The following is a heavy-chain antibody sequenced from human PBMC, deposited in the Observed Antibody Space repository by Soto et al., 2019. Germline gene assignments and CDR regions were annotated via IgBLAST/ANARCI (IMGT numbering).Heavy chain of an antibody. CDR2: INAGNGNT. V-gene: IGHV1-3*01. D-gene: IGHD5-18*01. J-gene: IGHJ6*02. Sequence: GASVKVSCKASGYTFTSYAMHWVRQAPGQRLEWMGWINAGNGNTKYSQKFQGRVTITRDTSASTAYMELSSLRSEDTAVYYCARSGRIQLWSHRYCYYGMDVWGQGTTVTVSS. CDR3: ARSGRIQLWSHRYCYYGMDV. CDR1: GYTFTSYA.